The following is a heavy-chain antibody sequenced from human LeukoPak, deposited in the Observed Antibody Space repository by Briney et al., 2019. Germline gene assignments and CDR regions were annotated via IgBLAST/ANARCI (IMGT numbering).Heavy chain of an antibody. Sequence: GGSLRLSCAASGFTFSDYYMSWIRQAPGKGLEWVSYITSSGSTIYYADSMKGRFTISRDNAKHSPFLQLDSLRAEDTAVYYCARIGRPAAFDIWGQGTLAIVSS. J-gene: IGHJ3*02. CDR3: ARIGRPAAFDI. D-gene: IGHD6-6*01. CDR2: ITSSGSTI. CDR1: GFTFSDYY. V-gene: IGHV3-11*01.